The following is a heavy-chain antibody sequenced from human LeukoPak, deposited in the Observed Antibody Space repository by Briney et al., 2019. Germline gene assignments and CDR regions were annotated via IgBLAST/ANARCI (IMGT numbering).Heavy chain of an antibody. CDR2: IIPILGIA. CDR3: ARDIVVVVAATHHDAFDI. V-gene: IGHV1-69*04. J-gene: IGHJ3*02. CDR1: GGTFSSYA. Sequence: SVKVSCKASGGTFSSYAISWVRQAPGQGLEWMGRIIPILGIANYAQKFQGRVTITADKSTSTAYMELSSLRSEDTAVYYCARDIVVVVAATHHDAFDIWGQGTMVTVSS. D-gene: IGHD2-15*01.